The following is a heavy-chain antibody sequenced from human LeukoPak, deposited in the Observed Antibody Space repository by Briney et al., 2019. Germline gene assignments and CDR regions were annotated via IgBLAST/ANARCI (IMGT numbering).Heavy chain of an antibody. CDR3: ARDFYDFWSGYYN. J-gene: IGHJ4*02. Sequence: PSETLSLTCAVSGGSISSSNWWSWVRQPPGKGLDWIGEIYHSWSTNYNPALKSRVTISVFKSKDQFSLKLSSVTAADTAVYYCARDFYDFWSGYYNWGQGTLVTVSS. V-gene: IGHV4-4*02. D-gene: IGHD3-3*01. CDR1: GGSISSSNW. CDR2: IYHSWST.